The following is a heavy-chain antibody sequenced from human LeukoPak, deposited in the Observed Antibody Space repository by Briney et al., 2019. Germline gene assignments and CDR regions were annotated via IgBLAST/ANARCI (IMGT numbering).Heavy chain of an antibody. V-gene: IGHV1-2*02. Sequence: ASVKVSCKASGYTFTGYYMHWVRHAPGQGLEWMGLINPNSGGTNYAQKLQGRVTMTRDTSISTAYMELSRLRSDDAAVYYCATGDCRSTGCHYYYGMDVWGQGTTVSVSS. CDR3: ATGDCRSTGCHYYYGMDV. D-gene: IGHD2-2*01. J-gene: IGHJ6*02. CDR2: INPNSGGT. CDR1: GYTFTGYY.